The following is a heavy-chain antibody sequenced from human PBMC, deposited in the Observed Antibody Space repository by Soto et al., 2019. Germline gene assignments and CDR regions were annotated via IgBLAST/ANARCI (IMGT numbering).Heavy chain of an antibody. CDR2: ISYDGSNK. Sequence: QVQLVESGGGVVQPGRSLRLSCAASGFTFSSYGMHWVRQAPGKGLEWVAVISYDGSNKYYADSVKGRFTISRDNSKNTLYLQMNSLRAEDTAVHYCAKRSSYYDSSGYEDWGQGTLVTVSS. D-gene: IGHD3-22*01. J-gene: IGHJ4*02. CDR1: GFTFSSYG. V-gene: IGHV3-30*18. CDR3: AKRSSYYDSSGYED.